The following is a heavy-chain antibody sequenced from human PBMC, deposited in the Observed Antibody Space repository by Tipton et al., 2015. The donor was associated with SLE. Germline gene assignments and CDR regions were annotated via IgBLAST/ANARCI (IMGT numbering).Heavy chain of an antibody. CDR3: ARATNAEGVFDY. J-gene: IGHJ4*02. Sequence: TLSLTCAVNGGSLSGSLRGNDWSWIRQSPGKGLEWIGSVYYSGTPYYNSSLKSRVTMSVDTSKNQFSLRLNSVTAADTAVYYCARATNAEGVFDYWGQGTLVTVSS. V-gene: IGHV4-39*07. D-gene: IGHD2-2*01. CDR2: VYYSGTP. CDR1: GGSLSGSLRGND.